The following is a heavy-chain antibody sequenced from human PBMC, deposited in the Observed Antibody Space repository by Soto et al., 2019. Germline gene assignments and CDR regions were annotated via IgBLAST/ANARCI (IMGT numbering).Heavy chain of an antibody. CDR3: AREGPPDIAWFDP. CDR1: GGTFSIDT. V-gene: IGHV1-69*01. D-gene: IGHD2-15*01. Sequence: QVQLVQSGAEVKKPGSSVKVCCEASGGTFSIDTISWVRQAPGQGLEWMGGSANSAQKFQGRLTVTADESTSTVYLQLSSLTSEDTAVYYCAREGPPDIAWFDPWGQGTLVSVSS. CDR2: SA. J-gene: IGHJ5*02.